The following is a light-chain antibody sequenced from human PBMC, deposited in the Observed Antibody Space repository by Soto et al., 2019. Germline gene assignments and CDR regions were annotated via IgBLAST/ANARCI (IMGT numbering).Light chain of an antibody. CDR1: SXDVGGYNY. J-gene: IGLJ3*02. CDR2: EVS. Sequence: QSVLTQPPSASGSPGQAVTISCTGTSXDVGGYNYVSWYQQHPGKAPKLMIYEVSKRPSGVPDRFSGSKSGNTASLTVSGLQAEDEADYYCSSYAGSNKGVFGGGTKVTVL. CDR3: SSYAGSNKGV. V-gene: IGLV2-8*01.